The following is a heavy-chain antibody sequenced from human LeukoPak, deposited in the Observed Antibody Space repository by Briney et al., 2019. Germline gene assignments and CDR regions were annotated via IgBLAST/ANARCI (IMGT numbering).Heavy chain of an antibody. Sequence: PSETLSLTCAVSGGSISSGGYSWSWIRQPPGKGLEWIGHIYHSGSTYYNPSLKSRVTISVDRSKNQFSLKLSSVTAADTAVYYCARAERNTPKEYYDFWSGFKEPPSWFDPWGQGTLVTVSS. CDR1: GGSISSGGYS. J-gene: IGHJ5*02. CDR2: IYHSGST. V-gene: IGHV4-30-2*01. D-gene: IGHD3-3*01. CDR3: ARAERNTPKEYYDFWSGFKEPPSWFDP.